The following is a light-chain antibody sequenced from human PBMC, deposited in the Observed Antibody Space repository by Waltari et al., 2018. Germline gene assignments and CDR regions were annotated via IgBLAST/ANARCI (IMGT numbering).Light chain of an antibody. CDR2: DAS. V-gene: IGLV2-14*01. Sequence: QSALTQPASVSGSPGQSITISCTGTSSDVGGYNYVSWYQQHPGKAPKLMIYDASKRPSGVSKRFSGSKSCNTASLTISGLQAEDEADYYCSSYTSSSTWVFGGGTKLTVL. J-gene: IGLJ3*02. CDR1: SSDVGGYNY. CDR3: SSYTSSSTWV.